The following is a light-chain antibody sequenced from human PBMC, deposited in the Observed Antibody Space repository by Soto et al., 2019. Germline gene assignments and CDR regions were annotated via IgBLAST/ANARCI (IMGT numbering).Light chain of an antibody. CDR3: LHDYNYPYT. CDR2: AAS. CDR1: QDIKND. J-gene: IGKJ2*01. V-gene: IGKV1-6*01. Sequence: AIQMTQSPSSLSASVGDRVTITCRASQDIKNDLGWYQQKPGKAPKLLIYAASSLQSGVPSRFSGSGSGSDFTLTISSLQPEDFATYYCLHDYNYPYTFGQGTKLEIK.